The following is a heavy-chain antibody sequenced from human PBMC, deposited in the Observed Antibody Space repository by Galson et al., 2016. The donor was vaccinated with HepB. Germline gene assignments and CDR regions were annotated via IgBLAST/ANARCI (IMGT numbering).Heavy chain of an antibody. D-gene: IGHD6-19*01. CDR3: ARSPTVRVAVAGTSYYYGMDV. Sequence: SSYAMHWVRQAPGKGLEWVAFISYDGSNKYYADSVKGRFTISRDNSKNTLYLQMNSLRAEDTAVYYCARSPTVRVAVAGTSYYYGMDVWGPGTTVTVSS. CDR1: SSYA. V-gene: IGHV3-30-3*01. CDR2: ISYDGSNK. J-gene: IGHJ6*02.